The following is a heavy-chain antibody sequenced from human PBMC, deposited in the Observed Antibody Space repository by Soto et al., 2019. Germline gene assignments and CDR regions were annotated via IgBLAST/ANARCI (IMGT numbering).Heavy chain of an antibody. Sequence: EVQLVESGGGLVQPGGSLRLSCAASGFTFSGYWMHWVRQAPGKRLVWVSRLNSDGSSGYYGDSMKGRFTISRDNAKNTLYLQMNSLRDEDTAVYYCARGLKNYYGMDVWGQGTTVTVSS. CDR2: LNSDGSSG. J-gene: IGHJ6*02. V-gene: IGHV3-74*01. CDR1: GFTFSGYW. CDR3: ARGLKNYYGMDV. D-gene: IGHD3-16*01.